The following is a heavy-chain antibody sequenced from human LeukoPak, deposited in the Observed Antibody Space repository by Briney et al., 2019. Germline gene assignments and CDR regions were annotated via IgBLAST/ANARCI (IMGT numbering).Heavy chain of an antibody. CDR2: IYYSGST. J-gene: IGHJ4*02. D-gene: IGHD6-13*01. CDR1: GGSISSYY. Sequence: SETLSLTCTVSGGSISSYYWSWIRQPPGKGLEWIGYIYYSGSTNYNPSLKSRATISVDTSKNQFSLRLSSVTAADTAVYYCARISSCWYYFDYWGQGTLVTVSS. CDR3: ARISSCWYYFDY. V-gene: IGHV4-59*01.